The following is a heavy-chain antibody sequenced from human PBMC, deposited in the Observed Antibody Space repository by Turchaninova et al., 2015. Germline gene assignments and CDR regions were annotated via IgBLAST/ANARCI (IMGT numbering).Heavy chain of an antibody. J-gene: IGHJ4*02. Sequence: QVQLQQWGAGLWRPSETLSLTCAVYGGSFSGYYWRWIRQPPGKGLEWIGEINHSGRTNYKPSLKSRVTMSVDTSKNQLSLKLSSVTAADTALYYCARDGGAVGAFDYWGQGTLVTVSS. CDR2: INHSGRT. CDR1: GGSFSGYY. V-gene: IGHV4-34*01. CDR3: ARDGGAVGAFDY. D-gene: IGHD1-26*01.